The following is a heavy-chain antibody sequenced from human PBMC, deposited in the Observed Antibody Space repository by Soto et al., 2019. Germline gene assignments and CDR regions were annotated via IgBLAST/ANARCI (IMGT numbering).Heavy chain of an antibody. V-gene: IGHV1-3*01. J-gene: IGHJ4*02. D-gene: IGHD5-18*01. CDR3: ARYNVYTFGSLNY. CDR2: MNAGVGNT. Sequence: HVELVQSGADVKKPGASVTISCKASGYTFTDYALHWVRQAPGQRLEWMGWMNAGVGNTLYSQKFQGRSTITRDTSASTAYMELNSLKSEDTAIYYCARYNVYTFGSLNYWGAGTLVTVSS. CDR1: GYTFTDYA.